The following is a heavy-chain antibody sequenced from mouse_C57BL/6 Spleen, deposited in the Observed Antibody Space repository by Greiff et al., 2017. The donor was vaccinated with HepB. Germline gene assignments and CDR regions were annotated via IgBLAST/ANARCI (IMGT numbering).Heavy chain of an antibody. Sequence: VQLQQSGAELARPGASVKLSCKASGYTFTSYGISWVKQRTGQGLEWIGEIYPRSGNTYYNEKFKGKATLTADKSSSTAYMELRSLTSEDSAVYFCARSGYYGNPYAMDYWGQGTSVTVSS. J-gene: IGHJ4*01. CDR3: ARSGYYGNPYAMDY. V-gene: IGHV1-81*01. CDR2: IYPRSGNT. D-gene: IGHD2-1*01. CDR1: GYTFTSYG.